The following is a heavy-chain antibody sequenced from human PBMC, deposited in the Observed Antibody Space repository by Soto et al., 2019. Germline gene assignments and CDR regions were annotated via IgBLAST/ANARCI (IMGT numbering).Heavy chain of an antibody. CDR1: GFIFRSYG. Sequence: QVQLVESGGDVVQPGRSLRLSCAASGFIFRSYGMHWVRQAPGKGLEWVAAIWYDGTKKYYADSVTGRFTISRDNSKNTLYLQMNSLRDEDTAVYYSARAYDILTRYFDCWGQGTRVAVSS. D-gene: IGHD3-9*01. J-gene: IGHJ4*02. V-gene: IGHV3-33*01. CDR3: ARAYDILTRYFDC. CDR2: IWYDGTKK.